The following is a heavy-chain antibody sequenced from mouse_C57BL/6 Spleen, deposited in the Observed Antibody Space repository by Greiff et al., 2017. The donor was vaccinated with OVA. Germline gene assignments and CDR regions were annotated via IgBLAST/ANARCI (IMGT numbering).Heavy chain of an antibody. CDR3: TREVDYYGSSFAWFAY. CDR2: IYPGNSDT. CDR1: GYTFTSYW. Sequence: VQLQQSGTVLARPGASVKMSCKTSGYTFTSYWMHWVKQRPGPGLEWIGAIYPGNSDTSYNQKFKGKAKLTAVTSASTAYMELSSLTNEDSAVYYCTREVDYYGSSFAWFAYWGQGTLVTVSA. J-gene: IGHJ3*01. V-gene: IGHV1-5*01. D-gene: IGHD1-1*01.